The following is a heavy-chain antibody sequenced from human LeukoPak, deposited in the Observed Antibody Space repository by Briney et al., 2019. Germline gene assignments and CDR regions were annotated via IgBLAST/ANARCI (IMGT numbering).Heavy chain of an antibody. V-gene: IGHV4-59*01. CDR2: IYYSGST. J-gene: IGHJ5*02. CDR1: GGSISSYY. D-gene: IGHD3-22*01. Sequence: KPSETLSLTCTVSGGSISSYYWSWIRQPPGKGLEWIGYIYYSGSTNYNPSLKSRVTISVDTSKNQFSLKLSSVTVADTAVYYCARAPASSYYYDSSGYYYSWLDPWGQGTLVTVSS. CDR3: ARAPASSYYYDSSGYYYSWLDP.